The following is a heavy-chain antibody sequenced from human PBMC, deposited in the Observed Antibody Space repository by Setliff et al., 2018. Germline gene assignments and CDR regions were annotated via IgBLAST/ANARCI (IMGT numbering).Heavy chain of an antibody. CDR1: GDSLSGYY. V-gene: IGHV4-34*12. D-gene: IGHD3-10*01. CDR2: TMPGRDT. J-gene: IGHJ4*02. Sequence: PSETLSLTCAVYGDSLSGYYWSWIRQSPKKGLEWIGETMPGRDTLYSPSLESRLTITIDTSKSQFSLKLSSVTAADTAVYYCARHATYYYGSGNLPFDSWGQGTLVTVSS. CDR3: ARHATYYYGSGNLPFDS.